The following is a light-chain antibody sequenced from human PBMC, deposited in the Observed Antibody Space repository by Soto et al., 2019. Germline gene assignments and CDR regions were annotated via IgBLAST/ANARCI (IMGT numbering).Light chain of an antibody. V-gene: IGKV1-39*01. Sequence: DIQMTQSPSSLSASVGDRVTITCRASQPISSYLHWYQQKPGKAPKLLIYAASSLQSGVPSRFSGSGSGTDFTLTISSLQPEDFATYYCQQTYNTPGTFGQGTQVEIK. J-gene: IGKJ1*01. CDR2: AAS. CDR3: QQTYNTPGT. CDR1: QPISSY.